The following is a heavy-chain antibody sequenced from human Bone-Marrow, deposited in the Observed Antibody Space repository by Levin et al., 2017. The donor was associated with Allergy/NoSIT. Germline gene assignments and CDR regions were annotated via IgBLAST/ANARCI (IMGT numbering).Heavy chain of an antibody. D-gene: IGHD4/OR15-4a*01. Sequence: SETLSLTCTISGASISNFYWSWLRQPPGKGLEWIGYIYYTGRTNYNPSLKSRVTMSVDTSKNQFSLELSSVTAADTAVYYCAKERGAKNWFDPWGQGALVTVSS. CDR2: IYYTGRT. V-gene: IGHV4-59*12. J-gene: IGHJ5*02. CDR1: GASISNFY. CDR3: AKERGAKNWFDP.